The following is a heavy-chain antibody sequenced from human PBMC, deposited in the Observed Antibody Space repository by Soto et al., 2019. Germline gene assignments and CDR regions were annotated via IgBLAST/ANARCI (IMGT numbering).Heavy chain of an antibody. CDR3: ARRGGGSYYDY. CDR1: GFTFSSYA. Sequence: EVQLLESGGGLEQPGGSLRLSCAASGFTFSSYAMNWVRQAPGKGLEWVSVISGSGDSTYYADSVKGRFTISRDNSKNTLYLQMNSLRAEDTAVYYCARRGGGSYYDYWGQGTLVTVSS. D-gene: IGHD1-26*01. V-gene: IGHV3-23*01. J-gene: IGHJ4*02. CDR2: ISGSGDST.